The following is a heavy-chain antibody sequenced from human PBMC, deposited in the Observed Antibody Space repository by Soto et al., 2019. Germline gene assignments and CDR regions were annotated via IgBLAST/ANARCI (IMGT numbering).Heavy chain of an antibody. CDR3: ARGGKERFRGSGMDV. Sequence: QVQLVQSGAEVRKPGSSVRVSCKASGGRFSTYAFNWMRQAPGQGLEWLGGIITFFGAAMYAQKFQGRVTITADELTTTAYMELSGLISEDTAVYYCARGGKERFRGSGMDVWGQGTTVTVSS. J-gene: IGHJ6*02. V-gene: IGHV1-69*01. CDR2: IITFFGAA. CDR1: GGRFSTYA. D-gene: IGHD1-1*01.